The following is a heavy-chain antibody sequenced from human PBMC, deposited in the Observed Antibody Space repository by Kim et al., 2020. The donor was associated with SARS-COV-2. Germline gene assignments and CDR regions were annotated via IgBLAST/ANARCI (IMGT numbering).Heavy chain of an antibody. CDR1: GGSISSSSYY. J-gene: IGHJ3*02. CDR2: IYYSGST. CDR3: ARRGGRMLFDI. Sequence: SETLSLTCTVSGGSISSSSYYWGWIRQPPGKGLEWIGSIYYSGSTYYNPSLKSRVTISVDTSKNQFSLKLSSVTAADTAVYYCARRGGRMLFDIWGQGT. D-gene: IGHD3-16*01. V-gene: IGHV4-39*01.